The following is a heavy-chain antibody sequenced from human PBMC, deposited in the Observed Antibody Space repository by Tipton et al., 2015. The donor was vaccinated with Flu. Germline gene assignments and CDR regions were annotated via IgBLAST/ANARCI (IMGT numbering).Heavy chain of an antibody. D-gene: IGHD6-19*01. CDR3: ARGQYSSGWSRPAPFDY. J-gene: IGHJ4*02. CDR2: INHSGST. V-gene: IGHV4-34*01. CDR1: GGSFSGYY. Sequence: TLSLTCAVYGGSFSGYYWSWIRQPPGKGLEWIGEINHSGSTNYNPSLKSRVTISVDTSKNQFSLKLSSVTAADTAVYYCARGQYSSGWSRPAPFDYWGQGTLVPVSP.